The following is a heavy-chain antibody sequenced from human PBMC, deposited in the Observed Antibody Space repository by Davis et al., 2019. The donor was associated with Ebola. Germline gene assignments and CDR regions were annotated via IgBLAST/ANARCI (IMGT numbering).Heavy chain of an antibody. CDR3: ARSYSSSSPWGMDV. CDR2: MNPNSGNT. V-gene: IGHV1-8*01. J-gene: IGHJ6*04. CDR1: GYTFTGYD. Sequence: ASVKVSCKASGYTFTGYDINWVRQATGQGLEWMGWMNPNSGNTGYAQKFQGRVTMIRDTSTSTVYMELSSLRSEDTAVYYCARSYSSSSPWGMDVWGKGTTVTVSS. D-gene: IGHD6-6*01.